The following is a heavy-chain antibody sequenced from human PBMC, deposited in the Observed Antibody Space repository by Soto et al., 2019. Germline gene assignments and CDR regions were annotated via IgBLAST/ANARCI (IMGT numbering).Heavy chain of an antibody. CDR3: ARDYGGATGYYYYGMDV. D-gene: IGHD1-26*01. J-gene: IGHJ6*02. Sequence: SETLSLTCTVSGGSISSGGYYWSWIRQHPGKGLEWIGYIYYSGSTYYNPSLKSRVTISVDTSKNQFSLKLSSVTAADTAVYYCARDYGGATGYYYYGMDVWGQGTTVNVS. CDR2: IYYSGST. CDR1: GGSISSGGYY. V-gene: IGHV4-31*03.